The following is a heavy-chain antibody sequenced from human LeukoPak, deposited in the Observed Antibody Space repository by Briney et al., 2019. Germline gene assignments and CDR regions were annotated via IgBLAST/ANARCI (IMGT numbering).Heavy chain of an antibody. J-gene: IGHJ5*02. Sequence: SGPTLVKPTQTLTLTCTFSGFSLSTSGVGVGWIRQPPGKALEWLALIYWDDDKRYSPSLKSRLTITKDTSKNQVVLTMTNMDPVDTATYYCARRGSGGSSSGNWFDPWGQGTLVTVSS. V-gene: IGHV2-5*02. D-gene: IGHD6-6*01. CDR1: GFSLSTSGVG. CDR2: IYWDDDK. CDR3: ARRGSGGSSSGNWFDP.